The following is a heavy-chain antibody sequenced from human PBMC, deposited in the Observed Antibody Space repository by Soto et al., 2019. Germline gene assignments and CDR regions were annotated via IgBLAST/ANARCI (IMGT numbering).Heavy chain of an antibody. Sequence: PTLVNPIETLTLSCSFSGFSLSTSGMCVSWIRQSPGKALEWLALIDWDDDKYYSTSLKTRLTISKDNSKNQVVLTMTNMEPVDTATYYCARMLTAVAGRNYFDFWGQGALVTVSS. CDR2: IDWDDDK. J-gene: IGHJ4*02. D-gene: IGHD6-19*01. CDR3: ARMLTAVAGRNYFDF. V-gene: IGHV2-70*01. CDR1: GFSLSTSGMC.